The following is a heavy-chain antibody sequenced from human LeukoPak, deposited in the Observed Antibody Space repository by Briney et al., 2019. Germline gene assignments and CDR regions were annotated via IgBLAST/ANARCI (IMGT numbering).Heavy chain of an antibody. CDR1: GFTFSSYS. CDR2: ISSSSSYI. J-gene: IGHJ4*02. Sequence: GGSLRLSCAASGFTFSSYSMNRVRQAPGKGLEWVSSISSSSSYIYYADSVKGRFTISRDNAKNSLYLQMNSLRAEDTAVYYCARGGGSYYEVDYWGQGTLVTVSS. CDR3: ARGGGSYYEVDY. V-gene: IGHV3-21*01. D-gene: IGHD1-26*01.